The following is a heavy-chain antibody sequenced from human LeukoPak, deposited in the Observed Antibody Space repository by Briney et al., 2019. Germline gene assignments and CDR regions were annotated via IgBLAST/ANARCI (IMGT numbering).Heavy chain of an antibody. J-gene: IGHJ6*03. V-gene: IGHV4-30-4*07. CDR2: IYYSGST. CDR3: ARAVVGCSSTSCNYYYYYMDV. CDR1: GGSISSGGYS. Sequence: SETLSLTCAVSGGSISSGGYSWSWIRQPPGKGLEWIGYIYYSGSTYYNPSLKSLVTISVDTSKNQFSLKLSSVTAADTAVYYCARAVVGCSSTSCNYYYYYMDVWGKGTTVTVSS. D-gene: IGHD2-2*01.